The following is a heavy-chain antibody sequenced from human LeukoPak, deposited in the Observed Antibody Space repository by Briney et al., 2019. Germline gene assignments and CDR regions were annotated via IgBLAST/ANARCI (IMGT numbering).Heavy chain of an antibody. CDR3: ARGDFWSGSDAFDF. CDR2: ISSSGRSR. Sequence: SLXLSCAGSGCTFSSYDMNWGGQAPGKGVEGGSYISSSGRSRYYADSVKGGLTISRDNAKKTLYLQMNSLRAEDTAIYYCARGDFWSGSDAFDFWGQGTMVTVSS. V-gene: IGHV3-48*03. D-gene: IGHD3-3*01. CDR1: GCTFSSYD. J-gene: IGHJ3*01.